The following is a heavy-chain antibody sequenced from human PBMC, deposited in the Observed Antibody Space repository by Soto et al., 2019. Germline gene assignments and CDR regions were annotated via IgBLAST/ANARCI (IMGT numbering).Heavy chain of an antibody. V-gene: IGHV4-61*01. CDR1: GRSVSSGSYY. Sequence: SETQSLTCTVSGRSVSSGSYYWTWIRQPPGKGLEWIGYISYTGTTNYNPSLKSRVTISVDTSKNQFSLRLSSVTPADTALYYCAKLVAVAGTDDWFDPWGQGTLVTVSS. J-gene: IGHJ5*02. D-gene: IGHD6-19*01. CDR2: ISYTGTT. CDR3: AKLVAVAGTDDWFDP.